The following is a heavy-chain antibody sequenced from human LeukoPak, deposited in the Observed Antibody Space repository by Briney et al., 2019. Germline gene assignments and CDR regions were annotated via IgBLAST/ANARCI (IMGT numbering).Heavy chain of an antibody. CDR2: IYGGSNT. D-gene: IGHD5-12*01. CDR3: ARGPSGYHNT. CDR1: GFTVSSIY. J-gene: IGHJ4*02. Sequence: GGSLRLSCAASGFTVSSIYMSWVRQAPGKGLEWISVIYGGSNTYYYADSVKGRFTISRDNSKNTVYLQMNSLRAEDTAVYYCARGPSGYHNTGGQGTLVTVSS. V-gene: IGHV3-53*01.